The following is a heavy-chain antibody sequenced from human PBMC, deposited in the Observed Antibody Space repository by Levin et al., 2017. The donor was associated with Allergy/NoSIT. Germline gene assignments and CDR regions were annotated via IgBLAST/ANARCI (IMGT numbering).Heavy chain of an antibody. Sequence: ASVKVSCKASGYTFTGYYMHWVRQAPGQGLEWMGRINPNSGGTNYAQKFQGRVTMTRDTSISTAYMELSRLRSDDTAVYYCARESGALPNSYQHWGQGTLVTVSS. CDR2: INPNSGGT. CDR1: GYTFTGYY. V-gene: IGHV1-2*06. CDR3: ARESGALPNSYQH. J-gene: IGHJ1*01. D-gene: IGHD2-15*01.